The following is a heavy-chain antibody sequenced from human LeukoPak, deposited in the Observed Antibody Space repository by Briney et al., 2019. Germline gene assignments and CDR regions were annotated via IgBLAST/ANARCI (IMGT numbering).Heavy chain of an antibody. CDR3: ARDRYFDWLEQEDAFDI. Sequence: PGGSLRLSCAASGFTFSSYGMHWVRQAPGKGLEWVAVIWYDGSNKYYADSVKGRFTISRDNSKNTLYLQMNSLRAEDTAVYYCARDRYFDWLEQEDAFDIWGQGTMVTVSS. D-gene: IGHD3-9*01. V-gene: IGHV3-33*01. CDR2: IWYDGSNK. J-gene: IGHJ3*02. CDR1: GFTFSSYG.